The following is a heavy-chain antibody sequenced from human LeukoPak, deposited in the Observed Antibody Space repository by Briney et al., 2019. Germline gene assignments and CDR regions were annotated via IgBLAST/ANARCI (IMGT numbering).Heavy chain of an antibody. CDR2: INSDGSST. CDR3: ARNRMTTVNWFDP. CDR1: GFTFSSYW. D-gene: IGHD4-17*01. V-gene: IGHV3-74*01. J-gene: IGHJ5*02. Sequence: GGSLRLSCAASGFTFSSYWMHWVRQAPGKGLVLVSRINSDGSSTSYADSVKGRFTISRDNAKNTLYLQMNSLRAEDTAVYYCARNRMTTVNWFDPWGQGTLVTVSS.